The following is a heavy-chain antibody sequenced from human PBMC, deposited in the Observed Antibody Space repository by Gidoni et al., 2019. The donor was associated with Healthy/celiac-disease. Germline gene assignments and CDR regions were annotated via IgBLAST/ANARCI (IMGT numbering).Heavy chain of an antibody. V-gene: IGHV4-34*01. J-gene: IGHJ4*02. CDR1: GGSFSGYY. Sequence: QVQLQQWGAGLLKPSETLSLTCAVYGGSFSGYYWSWIRQHPGKGLEWIGEINHSGSTNYNPSLKSRVTISVDTSKNQFSLKLSSVTAADTAVYYCARAWGGATVTTYFDYWGQGTLVTVSS. D-gene: IGHD4-17*01. CDR2: INHSGST. CDR3: ARAWGGATVTTYFDY.